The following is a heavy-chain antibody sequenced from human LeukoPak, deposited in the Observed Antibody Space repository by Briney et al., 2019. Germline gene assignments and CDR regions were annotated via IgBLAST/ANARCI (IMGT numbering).Heavy chain of an antibody. Sequence: AGGSLRLSCAASGFTVSSNYMTWVRQAPGKGLEWVSVIYSDGSTYYADSVKGRFTISRHNSKNTLYLQMNSLRAEDTAVYYCARTPSKYSNYAGWFGPWGQGTLVTVSS. CDR1: GFTVSSNY. CDR3: ARTPSKYSNYAGWFGP. V-gene: IGHV3-53*04. D-gene: IGHD4-4*01. CDR2: IYSDGST. J-gene: IGHJ5*02.